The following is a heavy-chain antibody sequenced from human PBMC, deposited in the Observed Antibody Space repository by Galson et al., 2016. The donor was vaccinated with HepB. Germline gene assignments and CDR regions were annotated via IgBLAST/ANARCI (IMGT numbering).Heavy chain of an antibody. CDR2: IRSKANSFAT. J-gene: IGHJ6*02. D-gene: IGHD2-2*01. CDR1: GFTFSGSS. Sequence: SLRLSCAASGFTFSGSSMHWVRQASGKGLEWVGHIRSKANSFATAYTASVKGRFTISRDDSKNTAYLQMSSLKTEETAIYYCTGSLKPYCSCKKCHTDYYYYGMDVGGQGTTVIVSS. V-gene: IGHV3-73*01. CDR3: TGSLKPYCSCKKCHTDYYYYGMDV.